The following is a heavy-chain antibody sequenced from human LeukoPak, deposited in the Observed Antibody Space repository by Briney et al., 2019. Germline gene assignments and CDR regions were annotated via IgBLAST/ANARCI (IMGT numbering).Heavy chain of an antibody. CDR2: LHSSRGT. CDR3: AKLASNYGSGSLFSDY. D-gene: IGHD3-10*01. V-gene: IGHV4-61*02. CDR1: GGSISGGSFY. Sequence: SETLSLTCTVSGGSISGGSFYWSWVRQPATKGLEWLGRLHSSRGTNYNPSLKSRGTISVDTSQNQFSLSLTSVTAADTAVYYCAKLASNYGSGSLFSDYWGQGTLVTVSS. J-gene: IGHJ4*02.